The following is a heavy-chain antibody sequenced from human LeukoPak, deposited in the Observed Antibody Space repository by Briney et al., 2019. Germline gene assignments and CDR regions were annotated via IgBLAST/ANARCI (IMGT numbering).Heavy chain of an antibody. V-gene: IGHV1-8*01. CDR3: RRDSYDSSGTRSQH. CDR2: MNPNSGNT. J-gene: IGHJ1*01. Sequence: ASLKLSCKASGYTFTSYDINWVRQAPGQGLEWMGWMNPNSGNTGYAQKFQGRVTMPRNTSISRASMELTRLTSEARAVNSWRRDSYDSSGTRSQHWGQGTLVTVSS. CDR1: GYTFTSYD. D-gene: IGHD3-22*01.